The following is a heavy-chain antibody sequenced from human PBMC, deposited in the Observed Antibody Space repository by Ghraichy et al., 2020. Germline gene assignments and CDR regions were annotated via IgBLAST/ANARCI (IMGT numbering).Heavy chain of an antibody. J-gene: IGHJ4*02. CDR3: AKGPAEDTAMVTNRMDY. Sequence: GGSLRLSCAASGFTFRNYAMSWVRQAPGKGLEWVSSISAGGGTIYYLDSVKGRFTISRDNSKNTVYLQMNSLRADDTALYYCAKGPAEDTAMVTNRMDYWGQGTLVTVFS. CDR1: GFTFRNYA. D-gene: IGHD5-18*01. V-gene: IGHV3-23*01. CDR2: ISAGGGTI.